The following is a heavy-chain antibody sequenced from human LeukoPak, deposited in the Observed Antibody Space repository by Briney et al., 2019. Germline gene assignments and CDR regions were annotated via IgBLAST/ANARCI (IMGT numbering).Heavy chain of an antibody. Sequence: GGPLRLSCAASGFTFSSYSMNWVRQAPGKGLEWVSSISSSSSYIYYADSVKGRFTISRDNDKNSLYLQMNSLRAEDTAVYYCASRIAAAGTMTYYYYYGMDVWGQGTTVTVSS. V-gene: IGHV3-21*01. CDR2: ISSSSSYI. CDR3: ASRIAAAGTMTYYYYYGMDV. CDR1: GFTFSSYS. J-gene: IGHJ6*02. D-gene: IGHD6-13*01.